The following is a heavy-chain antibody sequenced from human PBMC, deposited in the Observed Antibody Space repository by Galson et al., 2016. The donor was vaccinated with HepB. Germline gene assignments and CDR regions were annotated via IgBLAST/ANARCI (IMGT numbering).Heavy chain of an antibody. CDR2: ISSGRDTT. CDR3: ARDSSSWSTPLGFDP. D-gene: IGHD6-13*01. V-gene: IGHV3-48*01. CDR1: GFTFSSYS. J-gene: IGHJ5*02. Sequence: SLRLSCAASGFTFSSYSMNWVRQAPGKGLEWVSYISSGRDTTYYADSVKGRFTISRDNPKNSLYLPMNSLRAEDTAVYYCARDSSSWSTPLGFDPWGQGTTVTVSS.